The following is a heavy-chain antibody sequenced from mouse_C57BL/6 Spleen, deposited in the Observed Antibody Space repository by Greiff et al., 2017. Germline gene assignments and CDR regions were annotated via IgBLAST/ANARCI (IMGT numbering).Heavy chain of an antibody. CDR3: AREGTGPYFDY. CDR1: GFTFSDYY. J-gene: IGHJ2*01. V-gene: IGHV5-16*01. Sequence: DVKLVESEGGLVQPGSSMKLSCTASGFTFSDYYMAWVRQVPEKGLEWVANINYDGSSTYYLDSLKSRFIISRDNAKNILYLQMSSLKSEDTATYYCAREGTGPYFDYWGQGTTLTVSS. CDR2: INYDGSST. D-gene: IGHD4-1*01.